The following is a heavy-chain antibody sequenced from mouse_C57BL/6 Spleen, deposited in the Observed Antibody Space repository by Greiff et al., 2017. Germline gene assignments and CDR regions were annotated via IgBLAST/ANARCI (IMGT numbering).Heavy chain of an antibody. J-gene: IGHJ2*01. Sequence: QVQLQQSGAELVRPGSSVKLSCKASGYTFTSYWMHWVKQRPIQGLEWIGNIDPSDSETHYNQKFKDKATLTVDKSSSTAYMQLSSLSSEDSAVYYCARSYCLDYWGQGTTLTVSS. V-gene: IGHV1-52*01. CDR3: ARSYCLDY. CDR1: GYTFTSYW. CDR2: IDPSDSET.